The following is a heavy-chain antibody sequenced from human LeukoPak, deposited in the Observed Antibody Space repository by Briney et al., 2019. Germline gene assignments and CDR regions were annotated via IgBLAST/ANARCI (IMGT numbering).Heavy chain of an antibody. Sequence: PSETLSLTCAVYGGSFSGQYWGWIRQPPGKGLEWIGEINHGGSISYNASLKSRVTMSLDTSKNQFSLKLSSVTAADTAVYYCAGGDYHGSESYANYWGQGTLVTVSS. CDR3: AGGDYHGSESYANY. CDR2: INHGGSI. D-gene: IGHD3-10*01. CDR1: GGSFSGQY. J-gene: IGHJ4*02. V-gene: IGHV4-34*01.